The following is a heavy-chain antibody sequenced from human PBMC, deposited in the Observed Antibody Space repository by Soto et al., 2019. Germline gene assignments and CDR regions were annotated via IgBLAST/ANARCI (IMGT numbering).Heavy chain of an antibody. CDR1: GFSLTADGVA. J-gene: IGHJ4*02. CDR3: AQHKQTGYRLFDY. CDR2: IYWDDER. V-gene: IGHV2-5*02. D-gene: IGHD5-12*01. Sequence: QITLKESGPPLVKPTQTLTLSCTVSGFSLTADGVAVGWIRQLPGEALEWLALIYWDDERRYSPSLAARLTIIKDPSRSTEVLPTTHLDPVDSGTYFCAQHKQTGYRLFDYWGRGTLVSVAS.